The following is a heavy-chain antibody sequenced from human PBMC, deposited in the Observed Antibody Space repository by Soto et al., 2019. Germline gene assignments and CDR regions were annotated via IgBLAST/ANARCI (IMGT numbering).Heavy chain of an antibody. Sequence: QVQLVQSGVEVKKPGSSVKVSCKASGGSFSSYTISWVRQAPGLGLEWMGRIIPILGITTYAQKFQGRVTITADKSTSTAYMELSSLRSEDTAVYYCARDYGDKTYYYDGMHVWGQGTTVTVSS. D-gene: IGHD4-17*01. CDR3: ARDYGDKTYYYDGMHV. V-gene: IGHV1-69*08. CDR1: GGSFSSYT. J-gene: IGHJ6*02. CDR2: IIPILGIT.